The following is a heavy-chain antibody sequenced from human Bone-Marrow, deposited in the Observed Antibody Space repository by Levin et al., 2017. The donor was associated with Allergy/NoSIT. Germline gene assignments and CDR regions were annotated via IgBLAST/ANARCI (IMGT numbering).Heavy chain of an antibody. CDR3: AKDGGHCSGGSCYSKDF. J-gene: IGHJ4*02. CDR2: ISYDGSDE. D-gene: IGHD2-15*01. CDR1: GFTFSSYG. Sequence: GGSLRLSCATSGFTFSSYGMHWVRQAPGKGLEWVAAISYDGSDEYYAGSVKGRFTISRDNSKKTLYLQMNSLRNEDTAVYYCAKDGGHCSGGSCYSKDFWGQGTLVTVSS. V-gene: IGHV3-30*18.